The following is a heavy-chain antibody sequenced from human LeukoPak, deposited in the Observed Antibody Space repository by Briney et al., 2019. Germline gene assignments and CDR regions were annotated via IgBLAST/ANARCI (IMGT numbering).Heavy chain of an antibody. V-gene: IGHV4-34*01. CDR1: GGSFSGYY. CDR2: INHSGST. CDR3: ARRGGYSYYDYVWGSYRFDY. D-gene: IGHD3-16*02. J-gene: IGHJ4*02. Sequence: SETLSLTCAVYGGSFSGYYWSWIRQPPGKGLEWIGEINHSGSTNYNPSLKSRVTISVDTSKNQFSLKLSSVTAADTAVYYCARRGGYSYYDYVWGSYRFDYWGQGTLVTVSS.